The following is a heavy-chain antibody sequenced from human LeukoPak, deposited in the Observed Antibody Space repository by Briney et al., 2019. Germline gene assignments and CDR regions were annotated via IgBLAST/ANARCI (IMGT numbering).Heavy chain of an antibody. D-gene: IGHD1-1*01. J-gene: IGHJ4*02. CDR1: GFTFSDYY. CDR2: ISSSSRYA. V-gene: IGHV3-11*05. CDR3: TRDKQQLDDY. Sequence: PGGSLRLSCAASGFTFSDYYMSWIRQAPGKGLEWVSDISSSSRYANYADSVKGRFTISRDNAKKSLYLQMNSLRAEDTAVYYCTRDKQQLDDYWGQGTPVTVSS.